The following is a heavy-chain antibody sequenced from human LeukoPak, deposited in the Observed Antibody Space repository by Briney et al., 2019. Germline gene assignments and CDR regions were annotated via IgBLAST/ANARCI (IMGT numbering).Heavy chain of an antibody. J-gene: IGHJ4*02. CDR3: AKDHFEYDILTGYSDY. CDR1: GFTFSNFV. CDR2: ISDSGGRA. V-gene: IGHV3-23*01. D-gene: IGHD3-9*01. Sequence: QAGGSLRLSCAASGFTFSNFVMSRVRQAPGKGLEWVSTISDSGGRAYYADSVKGRFTISRDNSKNTLYLQMSSLRTEDTAVYYCAKDHFEYDILTGYSDYWGQGTLVTVSS.